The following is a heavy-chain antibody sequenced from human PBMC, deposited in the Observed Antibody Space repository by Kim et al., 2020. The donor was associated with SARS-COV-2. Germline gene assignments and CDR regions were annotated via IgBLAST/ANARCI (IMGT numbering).Heavy chain of an antibody. D-gene: IGHD2-2*01. V-gene: IGHV3-33*01. J-gene: IGHJ4*02. CDR1: GFTFGDYG. CDR2: IWYDGRNK. CDR3: ARAYPRDCSSTSCPGVFDY. Sequence: GGSLRLSCAASGFTFGDYGMQWVRQAPGKGLERVAVIWYDGRNKQYADSVKGRFTISRENSKNTVCLQKESLSVEETGVYYCARAYPRDCSSTSCPGVFDYWGQGTLVAVSS.